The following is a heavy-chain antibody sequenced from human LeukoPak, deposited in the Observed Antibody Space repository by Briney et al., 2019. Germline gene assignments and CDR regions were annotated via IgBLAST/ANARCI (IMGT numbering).Heavy chain of an antibody. CDR2: INWNGGST. CDR1: GFTFSSYE. J-gene: IGHJ3*02. Sequence: GGSLRLSCAASGFTFSSYEMNWVRQAPGKGLEWVSGINWNGGSTGYADSVKGRFTISRDNAKNSLYLQMNSLRAEDTALYYCARDRSSWDAFDIWGQGTMATVSS. CDR3: ARDRSSWDAFDI. D-gene: IGHD2-2*01. V-gene: IGHV3-20*04.